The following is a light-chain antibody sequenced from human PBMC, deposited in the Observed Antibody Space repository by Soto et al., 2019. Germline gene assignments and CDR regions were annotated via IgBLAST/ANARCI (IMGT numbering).Light chain of an antibody. CDR1: TSVFYSYINKNY. Sequence: DIVMTQSPDSLAVSLGEQATINCQSSTSVFYSYINKNYLAWYQQRPGQPPKLLLYWASTRESGVPERFSGSGSGTDFTLTISSLRAEDVAVYYCQQYYSFPRTFGQGTKLAIK. J-gene: IGKJ1*01. CDR2: WAS. CDR3: QQYYSFPRT. V-gene: IGKV4-1*01.